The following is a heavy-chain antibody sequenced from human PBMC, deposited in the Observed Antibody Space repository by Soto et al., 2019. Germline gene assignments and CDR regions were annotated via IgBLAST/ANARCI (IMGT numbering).Heavy chain of an antibody. CDR3: ARETYMSVYPHNWFDP. J-gene: IGHJ5*02. CDR2: IYYSGDT. CDR1: GASISSDGYY. V-gene: IGHV4-31*03. D-gene: IGHD3-3*01. Sequence: QVQLQESGPGLVKPSQTLSLTCTVSGASISSDGYYWSLLRQHPGKGLEYIGYIYYSGDTYYTPSLERRVSMSVDTSENQFSLHLRSVTAADTAVYYCARETYMSVYPHNWFDPWGQGTLVTVSS.